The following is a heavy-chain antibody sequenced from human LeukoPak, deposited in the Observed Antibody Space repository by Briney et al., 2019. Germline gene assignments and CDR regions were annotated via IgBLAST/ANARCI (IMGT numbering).Heavy chain of an antibody. CDR3: ARLKDTATRYDY. CDR1: EFIFSSHW. Sequence: GGSLRLSCAASEFIFSSHWMSWVRRAPGKGLEWVASINPDGSMTKYVDSVRGRFTISRDNTKNSLYLQMNSLRVEDMALYFCARLKDTATRYDYWGQGTLVTVSS. CDR2: INPDGSMT. J-gene: IGHJ4*02. V-gene: IGHV3-7*01. D-gene: IGHD5-18*01.